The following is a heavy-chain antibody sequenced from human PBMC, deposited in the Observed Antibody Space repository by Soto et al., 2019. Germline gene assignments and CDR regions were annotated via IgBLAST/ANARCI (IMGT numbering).Heavy chain of an antibody. D-gene: IGHD6-6*01. V-gene: IGHV3-23*01. J-gene: IGHJ4*02. CDR1: GFTFSTYA. CDR2: ISGSGDRT. Sequence: EVQLLESGGGLVQPGGSLRLSCAASGFTFSTYAMNWVRQAPGKGLEWVSAISGSGDRTYYADSVRGRFTISKDSSKNTLYLQMNSLRAEDTAVYYCAKGAAYSSSTLYYFDYWGQGTLVTVSS. CDR3: AKGAAYSSSTLYYFDY.